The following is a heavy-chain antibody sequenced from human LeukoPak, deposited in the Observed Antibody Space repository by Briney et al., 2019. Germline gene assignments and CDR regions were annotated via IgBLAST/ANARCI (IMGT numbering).Heavy chain of an antibody. CDR3: ASSYYCSGGGCYRTDY. J-gene: IGHJ4*02. V-gene: IGHV4-59*01. CDR2: IYYSGST. CDR1: GGSISSYY. D-gene: IGHD2-15*01. Sequence: SETLSLTCTVSGGSISSYYWSWLRQPPGKGLEWIGYIYYSGSTNHNPSLKSRVTMSVDTSKNQVSLKLTSVTAADTAVYYCASSYYCSGGGCYRTDYWGQGTLVTVSS.